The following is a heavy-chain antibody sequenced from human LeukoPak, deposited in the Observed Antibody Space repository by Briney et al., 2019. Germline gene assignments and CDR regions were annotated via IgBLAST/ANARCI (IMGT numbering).Heavy chain of an antibody. J-gene: IGHJ6*03. CDR3: ARNYYYYQYMDV. Sequence: SSETLSLTCTVSGGSISSSSYYWGWIRQPSGKGLEWIGTIYYSGSTYYNPSLRSRVTISVDTSKNQFSLKLSSVTAADTAVYYCARNYYYYQYMDVWGKGTTVTISS. V-gene: IGHV4-39*01. CDR1: GGSISSSSYY. CDR2: IYYSGST.